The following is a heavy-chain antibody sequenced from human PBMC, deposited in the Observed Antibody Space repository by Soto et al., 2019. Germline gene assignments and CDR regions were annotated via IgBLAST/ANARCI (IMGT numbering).Heavy chain of an antibody. Sequence: QVELVESGGGVVQPGRSLRLSCAASGFTFNRYAMKWVRQSPVKGLEWVAAISVDGSSYNYADSVKGRFIISRDNSKDTLYLQMSSLRVEDTAVYYCARDYGYWGQGTLVTV. CDR1: GFTFNRYA. CDR3: ARDYGY. V-gene: IGHV3-30*03. D-gene: IGHD3-16*01. CDR2: ISVDGSSY. J-gene: IGHJ4*02.